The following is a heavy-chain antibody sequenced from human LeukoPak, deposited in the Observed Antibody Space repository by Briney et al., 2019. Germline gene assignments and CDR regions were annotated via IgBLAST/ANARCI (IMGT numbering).Heavy chain of an antibody. Sequence: GGSLRLSCAASGFTFNNACMSWVRQAPGKGLGLVFRIKTKTDGETTDYAAPVKDRFTISRDDSKHTVYLQMTSLKTEDTGVYYCPALLPVPRPPAFDIWGQGTMVTVSS. V-gene: IGHV3-15*01. CDR3: PALLPVPRPPAFDI. CDR1: GFTFNNAC. CDR2: IKTKTDGETT. D-gene: IGHD2-2*01. J-gene: IGHJ3*02.